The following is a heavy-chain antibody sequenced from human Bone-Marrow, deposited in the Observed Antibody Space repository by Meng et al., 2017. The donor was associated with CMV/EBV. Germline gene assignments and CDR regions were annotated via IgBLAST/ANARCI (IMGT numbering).Heavy chain of an antibody. CDR3: ARGSVGARLAT. D-gene: IGHD1-26*01. V-gene: IGHV3-23*01. CDR2: ISGRGGRT. Sequence: GGSLRLSCVASGFTFSNYAMTWVRQAPGKGLEWVSAISGRGGRTYYADSVKGRFTISRDNSKNTLYLQMNSLRAEDTAVYYCARGSVGARLATWGQGTLVTVSS. J-gene: IGHJ4*02. CDR1: GFTFSNYA.